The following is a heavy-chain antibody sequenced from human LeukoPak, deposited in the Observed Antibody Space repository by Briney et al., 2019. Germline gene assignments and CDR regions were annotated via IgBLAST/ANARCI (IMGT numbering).Heavy chain of an antibody. Sequence: GGSLRLSCAASGFTFSSYWMSWVRQAPGKGLEWVANIKQDGSEKYYVDSVKGRFTISRDNAKNSLYMQMNSLRAEDTAVYYCARDPDFWSGYYGDYWGQGTLVTVSS. V-gene: IGHV3-7*01. CDR3: ARDPDFWSGYYGDY. D-gene: IGHD3-3*01. CDR2: IKQDGSEK. CDR1: GFTFSSYW. J-gene: IGHJ4*02.